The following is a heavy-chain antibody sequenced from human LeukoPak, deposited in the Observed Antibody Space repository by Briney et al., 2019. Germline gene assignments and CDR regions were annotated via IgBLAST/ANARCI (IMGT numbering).Heavy chain of an antibody. V-gene: IGHV4-59*01. J-gene: IGHJ4*02. CDR2: IYYTGST. CDR1: GGSISSYY. D-gene: IGHD2-21*01. CDR3: ARMIPVGYSYYFDY. Sequence: PSETLSLTCTVSGGSISSYYWTWIRQTPGKGLEWIGYIYYTGSTNYNPSLQSRVTISVDASKNQFSLKLNSVTAADTAVYHCARMIPVGYSYYFDYWGQGTLVTVSS.